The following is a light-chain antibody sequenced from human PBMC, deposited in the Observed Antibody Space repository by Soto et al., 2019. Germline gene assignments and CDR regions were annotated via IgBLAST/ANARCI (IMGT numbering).Light chain of an antibody. Sequence: IQMTQSPSSLSASVGDRVTITCRASQSISSYLNWYQQRPGKAPKLLIYAASSLPSGVPSRFSGSGPGTDFTLTISSLQPEDFAAYYCQQSYSTPQELTFGGGTKVDIK. CDR2: AAS. V-gene: IGKV1-39*01. CDR3: QQSYSTPQELT. CDR1: QSISSY. J-gene: IGKJ4*01.